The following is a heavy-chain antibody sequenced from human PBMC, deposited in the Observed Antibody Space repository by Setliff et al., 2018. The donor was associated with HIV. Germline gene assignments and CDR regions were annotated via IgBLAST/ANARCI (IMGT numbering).Heavy chain of an antibody. CDR1: GFIFSSYA. CDR2: ISSNGGST. D-gene: IGHD3-16*01. V-gene: IGHV3-64D*09. CDR3: GKDRYDNYVWGSYHGPDF. Sequence: PGGSLRLSCAASGFIFSSYAMSWVRQAPGKGLEYVSAISSNGGSTYYADSVKGRFTISRDNSKNTLYLQMNSLRAEDTAVYYCGKDRYDNYVWGSYHGPDFWGQGTLVTAPQ. J-gene: IGHJ4*02.